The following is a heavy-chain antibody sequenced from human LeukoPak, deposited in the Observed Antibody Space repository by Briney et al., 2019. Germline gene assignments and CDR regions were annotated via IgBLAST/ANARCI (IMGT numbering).Heavy chain of an antibody. CDR3: ARDGFVDSSSWSRLSWFDP. V-gene: IGHV4-61*02. J-gene: IGHJ5*02. CDR2: IYTSGST. CDR1: GGSISSGSYY. D-gene: IGHD6-13*01. Sequence: SETLSLTCTVSGGSISSGSYYWSWIRQPAGKGLEWIGRIYTSGSTNYNPSLKSRVTISVDTSKNQFSLKLSSVTAADTAAYYCARDGFVDSSSWSRLSWFDPWGQGTLVTVSS.